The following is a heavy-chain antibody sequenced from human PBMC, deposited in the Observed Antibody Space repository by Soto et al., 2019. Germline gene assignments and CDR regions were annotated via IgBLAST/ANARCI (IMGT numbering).Heavy chain of an antibody. V-gene: IGHV3-7*01. J-gene: IGHJ6*02. CDR2: IKQDGSEK. CDR3: ARDLGRTAAGYYYYYAMDV. CDR1: GFTFSNYW. Sequence: EVQLVESGGGLVQPGGSLRLSCAASGFTFSNYWMNWVRQAPGKGLEWVANIKQDGSEKYFVDSEKGRFTISRDNAKNSLYLQMNSLRAEDTAVYYCARDLGRTAAGYYYYYAMDVWGQGTTVTVSS. D-gene: IGHD2-2*01.